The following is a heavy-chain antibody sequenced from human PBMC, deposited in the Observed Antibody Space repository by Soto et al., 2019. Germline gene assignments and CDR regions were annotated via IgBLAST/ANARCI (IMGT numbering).Heavy chain of an antibody. J-gene: IGHJ4*02. V-gene: IGHV1-69*02. CDR1: GYTFSSYY. Sequence: ASVKVSCKASGYTFSSYYIHWVRQAPGQGLEWMGRIIPIGGIANYAQKFQGRVTITADKSTSTAYMELSSLRSEDTAVYYCARTGYCSGGSCRSAGDYWGQGTLVTVSS. D-gene: IGHD2-15*01. CDR2: IIPIGGIA. CDR3: ARTGYCSGGSCRSAGDY.